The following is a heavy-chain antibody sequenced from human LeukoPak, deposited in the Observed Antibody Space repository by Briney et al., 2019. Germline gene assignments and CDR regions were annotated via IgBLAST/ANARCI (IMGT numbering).Heavy chain of an antibody. Sequence: GRSLRLSCAASGFTFSSYAMHWVRQAPGKGLEWVAVISYDGSNKYYADSVKGRFTISRDNSKNTLYLQMNSLRAEDTAVYYCASTPVVVIAGGSRWGQGTLVTVSS. CDR1: GFTFSSYA. V-gene: IGHV3-30-3*01. CDR2: ISYDGSNK. D-gene: IGHD2-21*01. J-gene: IGHJ4*02. CDR3: ASTPVVVIAGGSR.